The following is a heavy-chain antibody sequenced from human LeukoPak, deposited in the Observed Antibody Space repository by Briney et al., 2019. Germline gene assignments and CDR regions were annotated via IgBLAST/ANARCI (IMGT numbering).Heavy chain of an antibody. J-gene: IGHJ4*02. Sequence: SVKVSCKASGGTFSSHAISWVRQAPGQGLEWMGGIIPIFGTANYAQKFQGRVTITADESTSTAYMELSSLRSEDTAVYYCATTTNDYGEFDYWGQGTLVTVSS. V-gene: IGHV1-69*13. CDR2: IIPIFGTA. CDR1: GGTFSSHA. CDR3: ATTTNDYGEFDY. D-gene: IGHD4-17*01.